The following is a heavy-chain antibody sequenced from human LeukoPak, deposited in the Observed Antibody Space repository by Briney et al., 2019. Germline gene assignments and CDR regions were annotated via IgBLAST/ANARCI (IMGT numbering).Heavy chain of an antibody. J-gene: IGHJ4*02. V-gene: IGHV1-8*01. D-gene: IGHD5-18*01. Sequence: ASVKVSCKASGYTFTSYDINWVRQATGQGLEWMGWMNPNSGNTAYAQKFQGRVTMTEDTSTDTAYMELSSLRSEDTAVYYCATGNSYGYWGQGTLVTVSS. CDR1: GYTFTSYD. CDR2: MNPNSGNT. CDR3: ATGNSYGY.